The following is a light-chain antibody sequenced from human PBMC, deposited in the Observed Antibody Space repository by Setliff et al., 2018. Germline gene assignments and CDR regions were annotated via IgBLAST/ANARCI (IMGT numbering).Light chain of an antibody. V-gene: IGLV2-14*03. CDR1: SSDVGGSNY. J-gene: IGLJ3*02. Sequence: QSALTQPASVSGSPGQSITISCTGTSSDVGGSNYVSWFQQHPGKAPKLMIYGVSNRPSGVSNRFSGSKSGNTASLTISGLQAEDEAYYHCSSYTSSNTGVFGGGTQLTVL. CDR3: SSYTSSNTGV. CDR2: GVS.